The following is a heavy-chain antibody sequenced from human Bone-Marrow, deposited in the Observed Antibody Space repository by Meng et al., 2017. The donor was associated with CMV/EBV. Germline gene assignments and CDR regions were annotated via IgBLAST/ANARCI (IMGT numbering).Heavy chain of an antibody. Sequence: GGSLRLSCAASGFTFSSYAMSWVRQAPGKGLEWVSYISSSGSTIYYADSVKGRFTISRDNAKNSLYLQMNSLRAEETAVYYCARDGSLWFGELTRWFDYWGQGTLVTVSS. V-gene: IGHV3-48*04. D-gene: IGHD3-10*01. CDR1: GFTFSSYA. J-gene: IGHJ4*02. CDR3: ARDGSLWFGELTRWFDY. CDR2: ISSSGSTI.